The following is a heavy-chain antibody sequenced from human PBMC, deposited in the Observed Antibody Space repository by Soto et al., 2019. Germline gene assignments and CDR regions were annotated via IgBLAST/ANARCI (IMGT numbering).Heavy chain of an antibody. Sequence: QVQLVQSGAEVKKPGSSVKVSCKASGGTFSSYTISWVRQAPGQGLEWMGRIIPILGIANYAQTLQGRVTITADKSTSTDYMELSSLRSEDTAVYYCERDRGDGYNNIWGQGTMVTVSS. J-gene: IGHJ3*02. D-gene: IGHD5-12*01. CDR3: ERDRGDGYNNI. V-gene: IGHV1-69*08. CDR2: IIPILGIA. CDR1: GGTFSSYT.